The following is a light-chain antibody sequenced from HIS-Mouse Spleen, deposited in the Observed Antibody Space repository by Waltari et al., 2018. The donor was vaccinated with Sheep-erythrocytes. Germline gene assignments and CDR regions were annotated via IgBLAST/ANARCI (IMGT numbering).Light chain of an antibody. CDR3: QQSYSTPPLT. CDR2: AAS. J-gene: IGKJ4*01. CDR1: QSISSY. Sequence: DIQMTQSPSSLSASVGYRVTITCRASQSISSYLNWYQQKPGKAPKLLIYAASSLQSGVPSRFSGSGSGTDFTLTISSLQLEDFATYYCQQSYSTPPLTFGGGTKVEIK. V-gene: IGKV1-39*01.